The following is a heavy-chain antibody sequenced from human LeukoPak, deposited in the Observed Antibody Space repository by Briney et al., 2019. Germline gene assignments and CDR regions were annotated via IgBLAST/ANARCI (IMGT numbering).Heavy chain of an antibody. CDR1: GGTFSSYA. D-gene: IGHD6-19*01. Sequence: GASVKVSCKASGGTFSSYAISWVRQAPGQGLEWMGGIIPIFGTANYAQKFQGRVTITADESTSTAYKELSSLRSEDTAVYYCARDRRTYSSGWYDYWGQGTLVTVSS. J-gene: IGHJ4*02. CDR2: IIPIFGTA. V-gene: IGHV1-69*13. CDR3: ARDRRTYSSGWYDY.